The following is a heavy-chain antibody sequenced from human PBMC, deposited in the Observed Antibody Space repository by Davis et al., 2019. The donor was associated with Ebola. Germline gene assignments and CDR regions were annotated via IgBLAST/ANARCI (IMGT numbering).Heavy chain of an antibody. CDR2: INPSGGST. D-gene: IGHD1-1*01. Sequence: ASVKVSCKASGYTFTSYYMHWVRQAPGQGLEWMGIINPSGGSTSYAQKFQGRVTMTRNTSISTAYMELSSLRSEDTAVYYCARGRTYYYYGMDVWGQGTTVTVSS. J-gene: IGHJ6*02. V-gene: IGHV1-46*01. CDR3: ARGRTYYYYGMDV. CDR1: GYTFTSYY.